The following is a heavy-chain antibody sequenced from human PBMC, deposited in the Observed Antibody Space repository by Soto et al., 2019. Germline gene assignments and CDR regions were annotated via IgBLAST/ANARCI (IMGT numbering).Heavy chain of an antibody. CDR2: ISTYNGNP. CDR1: GYTFTSYG. V-gene: IGHV1-18*01. CDR3: ARAPLYSTSPMNAFDI. D-gene: IGHD6-6*01. J-gene: IGHJ3*02. Sequence: QVQLGQSGPEVKKRGASEKVSCKASGYTFTSYGITWVRQAPGQGLEWMGWISTYNGNPNYAQKFQGRVTMTTDTSTSTAYMELRSLRSDDTAVFYCARAPLYSTSPMNAFDIWGQGTVVTVSS.